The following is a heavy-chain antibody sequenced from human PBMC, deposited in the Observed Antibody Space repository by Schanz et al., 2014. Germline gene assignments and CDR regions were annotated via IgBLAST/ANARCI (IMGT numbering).Heavy chain of an antibody. V-gene: IGHV3-23*01. Sequence: EVQLLESGGGLVEPGGSLRLSCAASGFSFSSYAMGWVRQARGKGLEWVSGFDAHDGRAYYADSVTGRFTISRDNSKNTLYLQMNSLRAEDTAVYYCAKGRFGELSAFDIWGQGTMVTVSS. CDR1: GFSFSSYA. CDR2: FDAHDGRA. D-gene: IGHD3-10*01. J-gene: IGHJ3*02. CDR3: AKGRFGELSAFDI.